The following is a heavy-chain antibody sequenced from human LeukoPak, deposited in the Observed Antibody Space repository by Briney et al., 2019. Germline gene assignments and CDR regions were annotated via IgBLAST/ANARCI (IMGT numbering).Heavy chain of an antibody. CDR1: GFTISRHY. V-gene: IGHV3-53*01. Sequence: GGSLRLSCAVSGFTISRHYMSWVRQAPGKGLEWVALSYSGGSTYYADSVEGRFTISRDNSKSMLFLQMNSLRADDTAVYYCARGPDVDGYIHAPFDYWGQGALVTVSS. D-gene: IGHD5-24*01. CDR3: ARGPDVDGYIHAPFDY. J-gene: IGHJ4*02. CDR2: SYSGGST.